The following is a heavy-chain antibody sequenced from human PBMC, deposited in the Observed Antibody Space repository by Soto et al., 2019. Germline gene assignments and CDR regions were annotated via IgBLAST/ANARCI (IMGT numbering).Heavy chain of an antibody. V-gene: IGHV3-30-3*01. J-gene: IGHJ5*02. CDR1: GFTFSAYA. CDR3: ARDGELSIAARPVGWFDP. Sequence: VQLVESGGGLGQPGGSLRLSCAASGFTFSAYAMNWVRQAPGKGLEWVAVISYDGSNKYYADSVKGRFTISRDNSKNTLYLQMNSLRAEDTAVYYCARDGELSIAARPVGWFDPWGQGTLVTVSS. D-gene: IGHD6-6*01. CDR2: ISYDGSNK.